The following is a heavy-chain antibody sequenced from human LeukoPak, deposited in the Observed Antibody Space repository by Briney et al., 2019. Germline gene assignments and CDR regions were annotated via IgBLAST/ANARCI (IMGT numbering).Heavy chain of an antibody. CDR1: GFTFGNFA. CDR2: ISASGGST. J-gene: IGHJ5*02. V-gene: IGHV3-23*01. Sequence: GGSLSLSGAASGFTFGNFAMQWVRKAPGKGLEWVSGISASGGSTFYAESVKGRFTISRDNSKNTLFLQMNTLRAEDTADYYCARGSSSRHCSGTSCYIDPWGQGTVVTVS. CDR3: ARGSSSRHCSGTSCYIDP. D-gene: IGHD2-2*02.